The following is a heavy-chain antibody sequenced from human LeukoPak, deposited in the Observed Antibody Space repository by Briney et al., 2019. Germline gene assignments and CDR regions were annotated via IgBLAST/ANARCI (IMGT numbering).Heavy chain of an antibody. Sequence: PGGSLRLSCAASGFTFSSYWMSWVCQAPGKGLEWVANIKQDGSEKYYVDSVKGRFTISRDNAKNSLYLQMNSLRAEDTAVYYCARERKYYGSGSYTLGYYYMDVWGKGTTVTVSS. J-gene: IGHJ6*03. CDR1: GFTFSSYW. CDR3: ARERKYYGSGSYTLGYYYMDV. D-gene: IGHD3-10*01. CDR2: IKQDGSEK. V-gene: IGHV3-7*01.